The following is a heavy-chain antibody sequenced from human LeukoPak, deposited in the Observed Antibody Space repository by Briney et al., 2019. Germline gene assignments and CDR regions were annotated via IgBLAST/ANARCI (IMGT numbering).Heavy chain of an antibody. CDR3: ARAGSYDSSAPGDY. J-gene: IGHJ4*02. V-gene: IGHV7-4-1*02. CDR2: INTNTGNP. Sequence: GASVKVSCKASGYTFTGYYMHWVRQAPGQGLEWMGWINTNTGNPTYAQGFTGRFVFSLDTSVSTAYLQISSLKAEDTAVYYCARAGSYDSSAPGDYWGQGTLVTVSS. D-gene: IGHD3-22*01. CDR1: GYTFTGYY.